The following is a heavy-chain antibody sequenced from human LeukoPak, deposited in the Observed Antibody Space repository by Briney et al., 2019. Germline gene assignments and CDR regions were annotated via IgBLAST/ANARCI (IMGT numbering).Heavy chain of an antibody. V-gene: IGHV3-23*01. Sequence: GGSLRLSCAASGFTFSSYAMSWVRQAPGKGLEWVSAISGSGGSTYYADSVKGRFTISRDNSKNTLYLQMNSLRAEDTAVYYCAKDVGGYYYDSSGYFDYWGQGTLVTVSS. CDR3: AKDVGGYYYDSSGYFDY. J-gene: IGHJ4*02. D-gene: IGHD3-22*01. CDR2: ISGSGGST. CDR1: GFTFSSYA.